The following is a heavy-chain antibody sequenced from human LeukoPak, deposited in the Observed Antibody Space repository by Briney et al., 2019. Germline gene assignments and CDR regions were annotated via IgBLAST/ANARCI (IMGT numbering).Heavy chain of an antibody. D-gene: IGHD4-17*01. CDR1: GGSXXGYY. J-gene: IGHJ4*02. CDR3: ARIYGEFDY. V-gene: IGHV4-34*01. CDR2: INHSGST. Sequence: LSLTCXVYGGSXXGYYWSWIRQPPGKGLEWIGEINHSGSTNYNPSLKSRVTISVDTSKNQFSLKLSSVTAADTAVYYCARIYGEFDYWGQGTLVTVSS.